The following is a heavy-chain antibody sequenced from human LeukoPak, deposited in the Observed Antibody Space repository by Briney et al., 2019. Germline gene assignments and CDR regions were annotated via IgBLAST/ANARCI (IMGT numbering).Heavy chain of an antibody. CDR3: ARERDIVVVPAAPTPLLY. CDR1: GYTFTSYY. V-gene: IGHV1-46*01. J-gene: IGHJ4*02. CDR2: INPSGGST. D-gene: IGHD2-2*01. Sequence: ASVKVSCKASGYTFTSYYMHWVRQAPGQGLERMGIINPSGGSTSYAQKFQGRVTMTRDMSTSTVYMELSSLRSEDTAVYYCARERDIVVVPAAPTPLLYWGQGTLVTVSS.